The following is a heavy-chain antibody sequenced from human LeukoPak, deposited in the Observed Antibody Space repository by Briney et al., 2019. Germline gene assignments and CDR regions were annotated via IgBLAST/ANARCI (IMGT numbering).Heavy chain of an antibody. CDR3: ARDLTDQLPIQGAGAFDI. CDR1: GGSISSGGHY. V-gene: IGHV4-30-2*01. Sequence: SETLSLTCIVSGGSISSGGHYWTWIRQPPGKGLEWIGCIYHSGSSYYNPSLKVRVTISVDKSRNQFSLKLSSVTAADTAVYYCARDLTDQLPIQGAGAFDIWGQGTLVTVSS. J-gene: IGHJ3*02. D-gene: IGHD1-1*01. CDR2: IYHSGSS.